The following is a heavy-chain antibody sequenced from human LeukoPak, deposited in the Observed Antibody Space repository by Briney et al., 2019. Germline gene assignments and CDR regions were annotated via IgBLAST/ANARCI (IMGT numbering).Heavy chain of an antibody. Sequence: SETLSLTCTVSGGSISSHYWSWIRQPPGKGLEWIGYIYYSGSTNYNPSLKSRVTISVDTSKNQFSLKLSSVTAADTAVYYCAGVNRYCSSTSCYAPYYYYYMDVWGKGTTVTVSS. D-gene: IGHD2-2*01. CDR1: GGSISSHY. CDR2: IYYSGST. V-gene: IGHV4-59*11. CDR3: AGVNRYCSSTSCYAPYYYYYMDV. J-gene: IGHJ6*03.